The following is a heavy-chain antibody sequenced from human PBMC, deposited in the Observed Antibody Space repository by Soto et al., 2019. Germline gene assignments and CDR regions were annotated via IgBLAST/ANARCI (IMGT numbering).Heavy chain of an antibody. Sequence: EVQLLESGGGLEQPGGSLRLSCAASGFTFDSFAMTRVRQAPGKGLEWVSAISASGGSTFYADSVKGRFTISRDSSKNTLYLQMNSLRAEDTAVYYCARGAVMPDSWGQGTLVTVSS. J-gene: IGHJ4*02. CDR1: GFTFDSFA. V-gene: IGHV3-23*01. D-gene: IGHD3-16*01. CDR3: ARGAVMPDS. CDR2: ISASGGST.